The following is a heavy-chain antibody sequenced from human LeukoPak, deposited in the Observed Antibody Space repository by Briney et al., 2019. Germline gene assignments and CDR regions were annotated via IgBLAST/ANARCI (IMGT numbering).Heavy chain of an antibody. D-gene: IGHD5-24*01. CDR3: ARFLSYGWLQSYFDY. J-gene: IGHJ4*02. CDR1: GGSISSSSYY. CDR2: IYYSGST. Sequence: PSETLSLTCTVSGGSISSSSYYWGWIRQPPGKGLEWIGSIYYSGSTYYNPSLKSRVTISVDTSKNQFSLKLSSVTAADTAVYYCARFLSYGWLQSYFDYWGQGTLVTVSS. V-gene: IGHV4-39*01.